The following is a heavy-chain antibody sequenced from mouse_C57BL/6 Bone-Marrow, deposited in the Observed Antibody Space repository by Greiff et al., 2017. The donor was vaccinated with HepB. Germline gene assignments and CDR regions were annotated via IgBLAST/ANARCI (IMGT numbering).Heavy chain of an antibody. D-gene: IGHD1-1*01. CDR2: IDPETGGT. V-gene: IGHV1-15*01. Sequence: VKLQESGAELVRPGASVTLSCKASGYTFTDYEMHWVKQTPVHGLEWIGAIDPETGGTAYNQKFKGKAILTADKSSSTAYMELRSLTSEDSAVYYCTTITTFDVWGTGTTVTVSS. CDR1: GYTFTDYE. J-gene: IGHJ1*03. CDR3: TTITTFDV.